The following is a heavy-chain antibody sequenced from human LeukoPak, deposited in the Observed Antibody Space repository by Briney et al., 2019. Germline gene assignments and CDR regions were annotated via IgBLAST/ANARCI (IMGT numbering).Heavy chain of an antibody. CDR1: GGSISSGGYS. Sequence: PSETLSLTCAVSGGSISSGGYSWSWIRQPPGKGLEWIGYIYHSGSTYYNPSLKSRVTISVDRSKNQFSLKLSSVTAADTAVYYCARERPYSGYESYYFDYWGQGTLVTVSS. J-gene: IGHJ4*02. CDR2: IYHSGST. CDR3: ARERPYSGYESYYFDY. V-gene: IGHV4-30-2*01. D-gene: IGHD5-12*01.